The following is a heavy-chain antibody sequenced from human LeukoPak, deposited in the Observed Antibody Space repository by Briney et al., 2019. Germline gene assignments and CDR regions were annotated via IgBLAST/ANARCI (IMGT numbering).Heavy chain of an antibody. J-gene: IGHJ4*02. CDR2: INHSGST. Sequence: PSETLSLTCAVYGGSFSGYYWSWIRQPPGKGLEWIGEINHSGSTNYNPSLKSRVTMSVDTSKNQFSLKLSSVTAADTAVYYCARGGVIAAAGTISDYWGQGTLVTVSS. D-gene: IGHD6-13*01. V-gene: IGHV4-34*01. CDR1: GGSFSGYY. CDR3: ARGGVIAAAGTISDY.